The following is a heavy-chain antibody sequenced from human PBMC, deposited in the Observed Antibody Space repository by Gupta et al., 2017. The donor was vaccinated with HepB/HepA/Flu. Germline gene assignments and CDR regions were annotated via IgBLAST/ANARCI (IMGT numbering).Heavy chain of an antibody. CDR2: ISSSSSYI. J-gene: IGHJ6*02. Sequence: EVQLVESGGGLVQPGGSLRLSCAASGFTFSSYSMNWVRQAPGKGLEWVSSISSSSSYIYYADSVKGRFTISRENAKNSLYLQMNSLRAEDTAVYYCARARSLYESSGYYYHFYYYGRDVWGQGTTVTVSS. D-gene: IGHD3-22*01. CDR3: ARARSLYESSGYYYHFYYYGRDV. CDR1: GFTFSSYS. V-gene: IGHV3-21*01.